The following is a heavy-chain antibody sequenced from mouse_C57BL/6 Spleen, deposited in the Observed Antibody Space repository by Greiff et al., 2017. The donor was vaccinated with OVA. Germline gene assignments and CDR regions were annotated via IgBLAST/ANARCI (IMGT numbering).Heavy chain of an antibody. CDR2: INPNNGGT. J-gene: IGHJ4*01. CDR3: ARWGEIYYDYNYAMDY. Sequence: VQLQQSGPELVKPGASVKMSCKASGYTFTDYNMHWVKQSPGKSLEWIGYINPNNGGTSYNQKFKGKATVTVNKSSSTAYMELRSLTSEDSAVYYCARWGEIYYDYNYAMDYWGQGTSVTVSS. D-gene: IGHD2-4*01. V-gene: IGHV1-22*01. CDR1: GYTFTDYN.